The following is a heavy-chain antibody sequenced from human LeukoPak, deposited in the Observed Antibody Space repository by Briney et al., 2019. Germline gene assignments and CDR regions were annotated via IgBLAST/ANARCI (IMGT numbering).Heavy chain of an antibody. V-gene: IGHV4-4*07. CDR3: ARVEKYTSSGPTDP. CDR1: GGSISSYY. J-gene: IGHJ5*02. CDR2: IYTSGST. D-gene: IGHD6-13*01. Sequence: SETLSLTCTVSGGSISSYYWSWIRQPAGKGLEWIGRIYTSGSTNYNPSLKSRVTISVDTSKNQFSLKLTSVTAADTAVYYCARVEKYTSSGPTDPWGQGTLVTVSS.